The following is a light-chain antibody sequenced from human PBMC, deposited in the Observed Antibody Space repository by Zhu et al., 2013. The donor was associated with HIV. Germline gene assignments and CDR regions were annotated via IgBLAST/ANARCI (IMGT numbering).Light chain of an antibody. CDR3: QQYHSFPHT. CDR2: KVS. J-gene: IGKJ2*01. V-gene: IGKV1-5*03. CDR1: QTLNNW. Sequence: DIQVTQSPSVVSASVGDTITITCRASQTLNNWLAWYQQRPGKAPKLLLYKVSTLQSGVPSRFSGSGSGTEYTLTISSLQADDFATYFCQQYHSFPHTFGQGTKLEI.